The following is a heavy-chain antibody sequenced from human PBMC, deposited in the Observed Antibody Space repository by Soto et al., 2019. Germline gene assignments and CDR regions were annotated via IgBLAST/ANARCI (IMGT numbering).Heavy chain of an antibody. J-gene: IGHJ4*02. CDR1: GYDFSSFD. Sequence: QVQLVQSGAEVKKPGASMKVSCKASGYDFSSFDINCVRQAPGQGLEWMGWMNPNSGNTGYAPSSQGRVTITRDTSINTAYMEVNSLRSEDTAVYFCARGRTFGYRVYEPLGGLDYWGRGTLVTVS. CDR3: ARGRTFGYRVYEPLGGLDY. D-gene: IGHD5-12*01. CDR2: MNPNSGNT. V-gene: IGHV1-8*01.